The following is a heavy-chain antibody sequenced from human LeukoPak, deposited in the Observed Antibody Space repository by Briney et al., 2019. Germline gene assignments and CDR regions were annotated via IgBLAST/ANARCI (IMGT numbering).Heavy chain of an antibody. J-gene: IGHJ3*02. Sequence: ASVKVSCKASGYTFTSYDINWVRQATGQGLEWMGWMNPNSGNTGYAQKFQGRVTMTRNTSISTAYMEVSSLRSEDTAVYYCARARCGSGSWDCAFDIWGQGTMVTVSS. CDR1: GYTFTSYD. V-gene: IGHV1-8*01. CDR3: ARARCGSGSWDCAFDI. D-gene: IGHD3-22*01. CDR2: MNPNSGNT.